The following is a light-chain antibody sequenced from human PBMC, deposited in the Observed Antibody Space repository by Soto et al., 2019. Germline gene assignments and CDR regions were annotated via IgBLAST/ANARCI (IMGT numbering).Light chain of an antibody. CDR2: GAS. CDR1: QSVSYN. CDR3: QQYNNYVT. Sequence: EIVMTQSPATLSVSPGERATLSCRASQSVSYNLAWYQHKPGQAPRLHIFGASTRATGIPARFSGSGSGTEFILTISSLQSEDFAVYYCQQYNNYVTFGQGTRLEIK. J-gene: IGKJ5*01. V-gene: IGKV3-15*01.